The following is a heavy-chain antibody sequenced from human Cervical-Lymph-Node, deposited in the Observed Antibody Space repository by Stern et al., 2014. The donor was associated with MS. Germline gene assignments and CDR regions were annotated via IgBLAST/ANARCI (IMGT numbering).Heavy chain of an antibody. CDR2: IYPGDFDT. Sequence: VQLVQSGAEVKKPGESVKISCEGSGYTFTSHWIAWVRQVPGKGLEWMGIIYPGDFDTRYSPSFQGRVTISADRSISTAYLQWRTLRASDTAMYYCARRGTTGTIDGFDIWGQGSMVTVSS. V-gene: IGHV5-51*01. CDR1: GYTFTSHW. CDR3: ARRGTTGTIDGFDI. D-gene: IGHD1-1*01. J-gene: IGHJ3*02.